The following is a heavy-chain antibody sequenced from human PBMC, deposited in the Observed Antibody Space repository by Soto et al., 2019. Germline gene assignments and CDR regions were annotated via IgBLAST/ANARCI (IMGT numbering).Heavy chain of an antibody. CDR1: GYTFTSYA. J-gene: IGHJ5*02. Sequence: ASVKVSCKASGYTFTSYAMHWVRQAPGQRLEWMGWINAGNGNTNYAQKLQGRVTITRDTSTSTAYMELRSLRSDDTAVYYCARDEVTAPHWFDPWGQGTLVTVSS. V-gene: IGHV1-3*01. CDR2: INAGNGNT. CDR3: ARDEVTAPHWFDP. D-gene: IGHD2-21*02.